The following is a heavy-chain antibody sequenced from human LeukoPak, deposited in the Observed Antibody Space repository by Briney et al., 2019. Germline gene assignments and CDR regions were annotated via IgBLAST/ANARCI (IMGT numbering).Heavy chain of an antibody. CDR1: GFTFSSYA. CDR2: ISGSGGST. D-gene: IGHD6-13*01. CDR3: AKFSSNWYYFDY. Sequence: TGGSLRLSCAASGFTFSSYAMSWVRQAPGKGVEWVSAISGSGGSTYYADSVKGRFTISRDNSKSTLYLQMNSLRAEDTAVYYCAKFSSNWYYFDYWGQGTLVTVSS. V-gene: IGHV3-23*01. J-gene: IGHJ4*02.